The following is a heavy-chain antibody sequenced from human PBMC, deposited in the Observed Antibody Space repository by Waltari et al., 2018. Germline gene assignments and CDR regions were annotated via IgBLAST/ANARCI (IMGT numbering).Heavy chain of an antibody. J-gene: IGHJ4*02. CDR2: ISAVNGHT. D-gene: IGHD3-3*01. Sequence: QVQLVQSGVEVKKPGASVKVSCKASGYTFSIFGISWVRQAPGQGLEWMGGISAVNGHTNSAQNLQDRVTMTADTSTTTAYMDLRSLTSDDTAVYYCARAGAEVTRFFDYWGQGTLVTVSS. CDR1: GYTFSIFG. CDR3: ARAGAEVTRFFDY. V-gene: IGHV1-18*01.